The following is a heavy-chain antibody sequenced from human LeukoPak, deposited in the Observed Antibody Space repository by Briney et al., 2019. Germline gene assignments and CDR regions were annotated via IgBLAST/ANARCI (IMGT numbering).Heavy chain of an antibody. CDR3: ARDSYYYGSGSYYNWFDP. V-gene: IGHV1-18*01. D-gene: IGHD3-10*01. Sequence: HWASVKVSCKASGYTFTSYGISWVRQAPGQGLEWMGWISAYNGNTNYAQKLRGRVTMTTDTSTSTAYMELRSLRSDDTAVYYCARDSYYYGSGSYYNWFDPWGQGTLVTVSS. J-gene: IGHJ5*02. CDR2: ISAYNGNT. CDR1: GYTFTSYG.